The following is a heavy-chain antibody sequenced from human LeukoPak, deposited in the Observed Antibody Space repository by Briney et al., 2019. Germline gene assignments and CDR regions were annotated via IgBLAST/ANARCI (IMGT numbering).Heavy chain of an antibody. CDR3: ASFAHCSGDSCLGNWFDP. V-gene: IGHV4-39*01. Sequence: SETLSLTCTVSGVSIGSSSYYWAWIRQPPGKGLEWIGSIYYSGSIYYNPYLKSRVTISMDTSKNQFSLKLSSVTAADTAMYYCASFAHCSGDSCLGNWFDPWGQGTPVTVSS. D-gene: IGHD2-15*01. CDR1: GVSIGSSSYY. CDR2: IYYSGSI. J-gene: IGHJ5*02.